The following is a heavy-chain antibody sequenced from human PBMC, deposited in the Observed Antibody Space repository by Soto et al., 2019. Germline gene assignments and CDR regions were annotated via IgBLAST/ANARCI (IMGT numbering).Heavy chain of an antibody. D-gene: IGHD5-18*01. J-gene: IGHJ6*02. CDR2: IYYSGST. V-gene: IGHV4-59*01. Sequence: PSETLSLTCTVSGGSISSYYWSWIRQPPGKGLEWIGYIYYSGSTNYNPSLKSRVTISVDTSKNQFSLKLSSVTAADTAVYYCARSLAAMVTYGMDVWGQGTTVTVSS. CDR3: ARSLAAMVTYGMDV. CDR1: GGSISSYY.